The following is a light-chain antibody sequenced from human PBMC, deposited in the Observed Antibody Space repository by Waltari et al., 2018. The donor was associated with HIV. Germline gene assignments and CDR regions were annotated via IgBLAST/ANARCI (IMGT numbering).Light chain of an antibody. CDR3: RVVWSSGSAPGV. V-gene: IGLV3-21*02. Sequence: SYVLTQPPSVSVAPGQTARITCGGDNIGSRSVHWYQQKAGQAPVLVVYDDSDRPSGGTDRCSGGNSADTATLPITRRDAGGEADDFCRVVWSSGSAPGVFGAGTWVTVL. CDR1: NIGSRS. J-gene: IGLJ1*01. CDR2: DDS.